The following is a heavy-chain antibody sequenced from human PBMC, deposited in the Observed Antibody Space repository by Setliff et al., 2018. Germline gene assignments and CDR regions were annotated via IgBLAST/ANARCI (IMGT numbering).Heavy chain of an antibody. CDR1: DDSTMTTNNY. CDR2: IHHTGTT. CDR3: ARGRFQYVGDSYYFDF. D-gene: IGHD4-17*01. Sequence: SETLSLTCSVSDDSTMTTNNYWGWIRQSPGKGPEWIGSIHHTGTTFYNPSLESRVTISIDTSKKSFSLLLTSVTAADTAVYYCARGRFQYVGDSYYFDFWGQGILVTVSS. J-gene: IGHJ4*02. V-gene: IGHV4-39*07.